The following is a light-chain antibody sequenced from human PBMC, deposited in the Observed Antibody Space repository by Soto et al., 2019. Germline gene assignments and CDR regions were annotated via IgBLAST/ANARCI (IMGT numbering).Light chain of an antibody. CDR3: YQYNIWWT. CDR2: GAS. CDR1: QSVSSN. V-gene: IGKV3-15*01. Sequence: EIVMTQSPATLSVSPGERATLSCRASQSVSSNLAWYQQKPGQAPRLLIYGASTRATGIPARFSGSGSGTDFTLTISSLQSEDFAVYYCYQYNIWWTFGQGTKVEIK. J-gene: IGKJ1*01.